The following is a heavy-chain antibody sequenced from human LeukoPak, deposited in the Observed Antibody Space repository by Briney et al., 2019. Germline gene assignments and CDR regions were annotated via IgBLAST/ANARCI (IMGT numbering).Heavy chain of an antibody. CDR3: ARVDRYSSWGNYFDY. Sequence: SVRVSCKTSGYTFTNYDINWVRQATGQGLEWMGGIIPMFGTANYAQKFQGRVTITADESTSTAYMELSSLRSEDTAVYYCARVDRYSSWGNYFDYWGQGTLVTVSS. J-gene: IGHJ4*02. CDR2: IIPMFGTA. D-gene: IGHD6-19*01. V-gene: IGHV1-69*13. CDR1: GYTFTNYD.